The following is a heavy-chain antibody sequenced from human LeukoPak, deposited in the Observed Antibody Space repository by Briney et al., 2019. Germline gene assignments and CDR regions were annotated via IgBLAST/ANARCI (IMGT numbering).Heavy chain of an antibody. CDR1: GGSFSGYY. V-gene: IGHV4-59*01. CDR3: ARVRDGYNTLDL. D-gene: IGHD5-24*01. J-gene: IGHJ2*01. Sequence: PSETLSLTCAVYGGSFSGYYWSWIRQPPGKGLEWIGYIYYSGSTNYNPSLKSRVTISVDTSKNQFSLKLSSVTAADTAVYYCARVRDGYNTLDLWGRGTLVTVSS. CDR2: IYYSGST.